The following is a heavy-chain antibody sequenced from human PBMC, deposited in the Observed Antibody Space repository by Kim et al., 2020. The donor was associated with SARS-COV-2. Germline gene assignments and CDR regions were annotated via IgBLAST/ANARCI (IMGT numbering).Heavy chain of an antibody. CDR2: IYYSGST. J-gene: IGHJ4*02. D-gene: IGHD6-13*01. CDR3: AAAFDY. Sequence: SETLSLTCTVSGGSISSLSYYWGWIRQPPGKGLEWIGNIYYSGSTYYNPSLKSRITISVDTSKNQFSLRLSSVTAAETAAYYCAAAFDYWGLGTLVTVPS. V-gene: IGHV4-39*01. CDR1: GGSISSLSYY.